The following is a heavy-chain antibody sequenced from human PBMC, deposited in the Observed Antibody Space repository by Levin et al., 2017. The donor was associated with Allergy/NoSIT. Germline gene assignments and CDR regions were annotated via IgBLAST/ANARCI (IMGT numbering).Heavy chain of an antibody. V-gene: IGHV4-34*01. CDR2: VYYDGSA. Sequence: SETLSLTCAVYRGASSGYQWSWIRHSPGKGLEWIGSVYYDGSAYYNPSLKSRVTISIDTSKNQFSLRLNSVTAADTAVYYCAGEPNSPYYYHYGLDVWGQGTTVTVSS. D-gene: IGHD2/OR15-2a*01. CDR1: RGASSGYQ. J-gene: IGHJ6*02. CDR3: AGEPNSPYYYHYGLDV.